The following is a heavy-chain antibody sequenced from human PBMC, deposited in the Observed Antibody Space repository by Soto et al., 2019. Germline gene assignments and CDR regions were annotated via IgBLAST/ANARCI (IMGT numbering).Heavy chain of an antibody. J-gene: IGHJ4*02. Sequence: EEQLVESGGGLVQPGGSLRLSCAASGFTVSSNYMSWVRQAPGKGLEWVSVIYSGGSTYYADSVKGRFTMSRDNSTRTLGLQMNSLGAEDTAVYYCARDSSGYYFGYWGQGNLVTVSS. CDR3: ARDSSGYYFGY. CDR2: IYSGGST. D-gene: IGHD3-22*01. CDR1: GFTVSSNY. V-gene: IGHV3-66*01.